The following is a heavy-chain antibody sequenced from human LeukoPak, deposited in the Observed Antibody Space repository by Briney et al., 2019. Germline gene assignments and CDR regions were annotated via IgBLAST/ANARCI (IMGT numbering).Heavy chain of an antibody. D-gene: IGHD1-26*01. J-gene: IGHJ4*02. V-gene: IGHV4-34*01. CDR1: GGSFSGYY. Sequence: SETLSLTCAVYGGSFSGYYWSWIRQPPGKGLEWIGEINHSGSTNYNPSLKSRVTTSVDTSKNQFSLKLSSVTAADTAVYYCDGGSYIFDYWGQGTLVTVSS. CDR3: DGGSYIFDY. CDR2: INHSGST.